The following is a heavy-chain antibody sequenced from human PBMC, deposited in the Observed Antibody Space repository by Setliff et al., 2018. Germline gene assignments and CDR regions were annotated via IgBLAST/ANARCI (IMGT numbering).Heavy chain of an antibody. CDR1: GGSISSGSYY. J-gene: IGHJ6*03. V-gene: IGHV4-31*11. Sequence: SETLSLTCAVSGGSISSGSYYWSWIRQHPGKGLEWIGYIYSSGTTKYNPSLKSRVTISVDTSKRQFSLNLLSVTAADTAVYYCARMSRYSEFWSGYAEDYYSSYIDVWGTGATVTVSS. D-gene: IGHD3-3*01. CDR2: IYSSGTT. CDR3: ARMSRYSEFWSGYAEDYYSSYIDV.